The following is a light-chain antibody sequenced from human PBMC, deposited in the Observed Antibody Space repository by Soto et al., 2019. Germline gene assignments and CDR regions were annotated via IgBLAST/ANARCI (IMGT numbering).Light chain of an antibody. Sequence: DIQMTQSPSSLSASVGDRVTITCRASQSIGKHLNWYQQKPGKAPQFLIYAASNLQSGVPSRFSGSGSGTEFTLTVNSLQPEDFATYYCQQGYTSAITFGQGTRLEIK. CDR2: AAS. CDR1: QSIGKH. J-gene: IGKJ5*01. V-gene: IGKV1-39*01. CDR3: QQGYTSAIT.